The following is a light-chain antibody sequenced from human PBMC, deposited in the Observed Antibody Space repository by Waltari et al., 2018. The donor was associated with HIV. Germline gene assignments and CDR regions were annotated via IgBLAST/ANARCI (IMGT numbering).Light chain of an antibody. Sequence: IVMTQSPVTLSVSPGERATLSCRASQNISNDLGWYQQKPGQAPRLLIYGASTRATGIPARFSGSGSGTEFTLTISSLQSEDFAVYYCQQYNNWPLTWTFGQGTKVEIK. CDR1: QNISND. CDR3: QQYNNWPLTWT. CDR2: GAS. V-gene: IGKV3-15*01. J-gene: IGKJ1*01.